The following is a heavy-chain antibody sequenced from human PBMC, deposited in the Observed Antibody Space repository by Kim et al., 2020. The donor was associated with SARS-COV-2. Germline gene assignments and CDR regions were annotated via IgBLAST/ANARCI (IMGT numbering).Heavy chain of an antibody. CDR3: AQVGRFLGHFDY. Sequence: YADSVKGRFTISRDNSKNTLYLQMNSLRAEDTAVYYCAQVGRFLGHFDYWGQGTLVTVSS. V-gene: IGHV3-23*01. D-gene: IGHD3-3*01. J-gene: IGHJ4*02.